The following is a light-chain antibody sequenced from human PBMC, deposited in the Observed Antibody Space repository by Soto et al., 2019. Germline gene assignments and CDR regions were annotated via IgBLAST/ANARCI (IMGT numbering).Light chain of an antibody. CDR3: QQYGSIPWP. CDR2: DAS. J-gene: IGKJ1*01. Sequence: EIVLTQSPGTLSLSPGERATLSCRATESVVSNYLAWYQLKPGQAPRLLISDASSRATGIPDRFSGSGSGTAFTLTISRLETEEYAIYYCQQYGSIPWPSGQGTKV. CDR1: ESVVSNY. V-gene: IGKV3-20*01.